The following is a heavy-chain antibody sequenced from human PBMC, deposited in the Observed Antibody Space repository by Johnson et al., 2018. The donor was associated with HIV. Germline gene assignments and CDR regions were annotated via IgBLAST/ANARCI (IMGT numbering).Heavy chain of an antibody. CDR3: ARGGVVTAIPHAFDI. CDR1: GFIFSSYG. Sequence: QVQLVESGGGVVQPGRSLRLSCAASGFIFSSYGMHWVRQAPGKGLEWVSGMSYDSSNRYYADSVKGRFTISRDTSKNRLYLQMNSLRAEDTAVFYCARGGVVTAIPHAFDIWGQGTMVTVSS. V-gene: IGHV3-30*03. D-gene: IGHD2-21*02. CDR2: MSYDSSNR. J-gene: IGHJ3*02.